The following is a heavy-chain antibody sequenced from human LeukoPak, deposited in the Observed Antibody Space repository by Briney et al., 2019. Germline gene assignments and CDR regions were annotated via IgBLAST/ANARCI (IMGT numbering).Heavy chain of an antibody. J-gene: IGHJ4*02. CDR1: GFTFSTYW. Sequence: GGSLRLSCVASGFTFSTYWMSWVRQTPEKGLEFVANIKQDGSVKNYMDSLKGRSTISRNNAGESLYLEINSLRADDTAVYYCARDPESSAFDLWGQGALVTVSS. V-gene: IGHV3-7*01. CDR3: ARDPESSAFDL. CDR2: IKQDGSVK.